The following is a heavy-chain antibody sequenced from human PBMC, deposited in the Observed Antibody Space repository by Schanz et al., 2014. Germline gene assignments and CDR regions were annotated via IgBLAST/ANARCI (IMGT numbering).Heavy chain of an antibody. CDR1: GFTFSSYG. Sequence: QVQLVESGGGVVQPGRSLRLSCAASGFTFSSYGMHWVRQAPGKGLEWVAVIWYDGSNKYYADSVKGRFTISRDNSKNTLFLQMNSLRAEDTAVYYCVRERTNYGGNSYFFDHWGQGTLVTVSS. D-gene: IGHD2-21*02. J-gene: IGHJ4*02. CDR2: IWYDGSNK. CDR3: VRERTNYGGNSYFFDH. V-gene: IGHV3-33*01.